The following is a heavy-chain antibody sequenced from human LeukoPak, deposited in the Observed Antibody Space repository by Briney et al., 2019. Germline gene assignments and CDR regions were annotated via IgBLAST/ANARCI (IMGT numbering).Heavy chain of an antibody. D-gene: IGHD3-10*02. Sequence: GGSLRLSCAASGFTFSSYAMHWVRQAPGKGLEWVAVISFDGSNKYYADSVKSRFTISRDNSKNTLYLQMNSLRAEDTAVYYCASVMSTMLSADDYWGQGTLVTVSS. V-gene: IGHV3-30*04. CDR2: ISFDGSNK. CDR1: GFTFSSYA. CDR3: ASVMSTMLSADDY. J-gene: IGHJ4*02.